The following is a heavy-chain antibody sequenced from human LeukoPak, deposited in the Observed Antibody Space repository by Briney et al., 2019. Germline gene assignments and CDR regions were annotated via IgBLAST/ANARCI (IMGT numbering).Heavy chain of an antibody. CDR2: ISYDGSNK. J-gene: IGHJ5*02. CDR3: AGERIQRKGFDP. D-gene: IGHD5-18*01. Sequence: GGSLRLSCAASGFTFSSYAMHWVRQAPGKGLEWVAVISYDGSNKYYADSVKGRFTISRDNSKNTLYLQMNSLRAEDTAVYYCAGERIQRKGFDPWGQGTLVTVSS. V-gene: IGHV3-30-3*01. CDR1: GFTFSSYA.